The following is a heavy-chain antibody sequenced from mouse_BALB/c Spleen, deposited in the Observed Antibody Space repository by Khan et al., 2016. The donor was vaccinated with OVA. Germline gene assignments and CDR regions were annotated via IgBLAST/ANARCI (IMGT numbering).Heavy chain of an antibody. CDR2: ISYSGVT. D-gene: IGHD1-1*01. J-gene: IGHJ2*01. V-gene: IGHV3-2*02. CDR1: GYSITSGYA. Sequence: EVQLQESGPGLVKPSQSLSLTCTVTGYSITSGYAWNWIRQFPGNKLEWMGYISYSGVTSYTPSLKRRISITRDTSKNQFFLQLTSVNTEDTATYYCARGNYYGYYFDYWGQGTTLTVSS. CDR3: ARGNYYGYYFDY.